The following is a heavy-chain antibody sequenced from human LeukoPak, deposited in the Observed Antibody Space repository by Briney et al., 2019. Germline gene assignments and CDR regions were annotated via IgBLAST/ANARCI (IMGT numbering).Heavy chain of an antibody. Sequence: GASVKVSCKASGYTFTSYGISWVRQAPGQGLEWMGWISAYNGNTNYAQKLQGRVTMTTDTSTSTAYMELRSLRSEDTAVYYCAIHYYGSGSYGPPADYYYYGMDVWGKGTTVTVSS. J-gene: IGHJ6*04. V-gene: IGHV1-18*04. CDR2: ISAYNGNT. D-gene: IGHD3-10*01. CDR1: GYTFTSYG. CDR3: AIHYYGSGSYGPPADYYYYGMDV.